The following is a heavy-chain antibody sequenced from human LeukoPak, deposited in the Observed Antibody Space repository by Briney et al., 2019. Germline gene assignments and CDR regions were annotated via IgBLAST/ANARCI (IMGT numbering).Heavy chain of an antibody. CDR3: ARDPHKGF. V-gene: IGHV3-66*01. CDR2: LYSGGSA. J-gene: IGHJ4*02. CDR1: GFTVSTNY. Sequence: GGSLRLSCAASGFTVSTNYMSWVRQAPGKGLEWVSVLYSGGSAYYADSVRGRFTISRDNSRNTLYLQMNSLRVEDTAVYYCARDPHKGFWGQGTLVTVSS.